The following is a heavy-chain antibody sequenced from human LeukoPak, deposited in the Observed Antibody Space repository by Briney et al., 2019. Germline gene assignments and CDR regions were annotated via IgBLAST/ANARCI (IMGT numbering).Heavy chain of an antibody. CDR3: ARDEGDGYNFGY. D-gene: IGHD5-24*01. V-gene: IGHV4-31*03. Sequence: PSETLSLTCTVSGGSISSGGYYWSWIRQHPGKGLEWIGYIYYSGSTYYNPFLKSRVTISVDTSKNQFSLKLSSVTAADTAVYYCARDEGDGYNFGYWGQGTLVTVSS. J-gene: IGHJ4*02. CDR2: IYYSGST. CDR1: GGSISSGGYY.